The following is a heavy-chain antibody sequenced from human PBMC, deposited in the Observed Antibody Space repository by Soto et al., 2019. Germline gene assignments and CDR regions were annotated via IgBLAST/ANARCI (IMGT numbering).Heavy chain of an antibody. J-gene: IGHJ4*02. CDR2: ISGSGGST. CDR3: AKDPGVVITYFDY. Sequence: GGSLRLSCAASGSTFSSYAMSWVRQAPGKGLEWVSAISGSGGSTYYADSVKGRFTISRDNSKNTLYLQMNSLRAEDTAVYYCAKDPGVVITYFDYWGQGPLVTVSS. V-gene: IGHV3-23*01. D-gene: IGHD3-22*01. CDR1: GSTFSSYA.